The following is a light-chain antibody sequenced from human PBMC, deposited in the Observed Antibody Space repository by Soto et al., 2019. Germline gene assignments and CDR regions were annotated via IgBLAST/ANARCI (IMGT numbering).Light chain of an antibody. CDR3: QQNSHWPPWK. CDR1: QSVSSN. Sequence: EIVMTQSPATLSVAPGERATLSCRASQSVSSNLAWYQQKPGQAPRLLIYGASSRATGIPDRFSGSGSGTDFTLTIRSLEPEDFAVYYCQQNSHWPPWKCGQGTKGDIK. J-gene: IGKJ1*01. CDR2: GAS. V-gene: IGKV3D-15*01.